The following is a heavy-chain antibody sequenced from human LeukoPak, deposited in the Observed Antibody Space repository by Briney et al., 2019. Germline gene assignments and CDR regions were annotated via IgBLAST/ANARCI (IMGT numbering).Heavy chain of an antibody. J-gene: IGHJ6*03. D-gene: IGHD3-3*01. CDR1: GGSFSGYY. CDR2: INHSGST. Sequence: PSETLSLTCAVYGGSFSGYYWSWIRQPPGKGLEWIGEINHSGSTNYNPSLKSRVTISVDTSKNQFSLKLSSVTAADTAVYYCARASMDFWSAYYYMDVWGKGTTVTVSS. CDR3: ARASMDFWSAYYYMDV. V-gene: IGHV4-34*01.